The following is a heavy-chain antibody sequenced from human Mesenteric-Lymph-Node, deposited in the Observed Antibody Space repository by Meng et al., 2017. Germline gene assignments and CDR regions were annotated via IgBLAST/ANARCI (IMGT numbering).Heavy chain of an antibody. D-gene: IGHD1-26*01. Sequence: QVLQPESGPALGTPSGPLAHTSGDPGVSISSNLLWTWVRQPPGKGLEWIGDIDDSGSTNYNPSLNRRISISLDKSKNHFSLKVNSGTAADTAVYYCARGKQDAWELLAYWGQGALVTVSS. J-gene: IGHJ4*02. CDR2: IDDSGST. V-gene: IGHV4-4*02. CDR1: GVSISSNLL. CDR3: ARGKQDAWELLAY.